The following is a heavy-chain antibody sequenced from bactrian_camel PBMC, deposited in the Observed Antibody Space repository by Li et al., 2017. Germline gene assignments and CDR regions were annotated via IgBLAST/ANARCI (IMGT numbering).Heavy chain of an antibody. D-gene: IGHD2*01. Sequence: HVQLVESGGGSVQAGGGSLSLSCAASGSATDSRCMAWFRQAPGKERSYVASLSSYDNRAYAAFVKRRFTISKDKATSTLYLQMSSLEAEDTAVYYCGADTTLTGHACSLARSSYKFWGQGTQVTVS. J-gene: IGHJ4*01. CDR3: GADTTLTGHACSLARSSYKF. CDR1: GSATDSRC. CDR2: LSSYDNR. V-gene: IGHV3S55*01.